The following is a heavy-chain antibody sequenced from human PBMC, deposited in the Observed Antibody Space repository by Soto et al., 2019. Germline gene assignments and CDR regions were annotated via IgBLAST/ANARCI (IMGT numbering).Heavy chain of an antibody. J-gene: IGHJ4*02. CDR2: ITYDGING. CDR3: ARAFSGSYPNFDY. CDR1: GFIFRSYA. V-gene: IGHV3-30*09. D-gene: IGHD1-26*01. Sequence: GGSLRLSCLASGFIFRSYAMHWVRQAPGKGLEGVAVITYDGINGYYADSVRGRFAISRDNSKNTLYLQMNSLRPEDTAVYYCARAFSGSYPNFDYWGQGTLVTVSS.